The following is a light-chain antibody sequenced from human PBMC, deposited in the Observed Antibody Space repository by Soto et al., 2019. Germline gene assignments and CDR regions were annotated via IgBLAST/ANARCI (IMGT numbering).Light chain of an antibody. CDR2: GAS. V-gene: IGKV3-20*01. CDR1: QSVSSNY. J-gene: IGKJ5*01. Sequence: EIVLTQSPGTLSSSPGERITLSCRASQSVSSNYLAWYQQKPGQAPRLLVYGASSRATGISDRFSGSGSGTDFTLTISRLEPEDFAVYYCQHYVSPPITFGQGTRLEIK. CDR3: QHYVSPPIT.